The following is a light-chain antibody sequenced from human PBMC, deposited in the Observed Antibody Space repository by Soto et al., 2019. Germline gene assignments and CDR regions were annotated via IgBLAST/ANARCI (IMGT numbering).Light chain of an antibody. CDR2: GAS. CDR3: QQYNNWPPWT. Sequence: EIVMTQSPATLSVSPGARATLSCRASQSVSSNLAWYQQKPGQAPRLLIYGASTRATGIPARFSGSGSGTELTLTMSSLQSEDFAVYYCQQYNNWPPWTFGQGTKVEIK. CDR1: QSVSSN. J-gene: IGKJ1*01. V-gene: IGKV3-15*01.